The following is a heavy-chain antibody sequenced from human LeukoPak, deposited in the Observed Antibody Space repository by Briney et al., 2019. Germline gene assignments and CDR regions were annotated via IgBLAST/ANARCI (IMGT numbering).Heavy chain of an antibody. J-gene: IGHJ6*02. D-gene: IGHD2-2*02. CDR3: ASNHIVVVPAAIDDYYYGMDV. CDR1: GFTFSDYY. CDR2: ISSSGSTI. V-gene: IGHV3-11*01. Sequence: GGSLRLSCAASGFTFSDYYMSWIRQAPGKGLEWVSYISSSGSTIYYADSVKGRFTISRDNAKNSLYLQMNSLRAEDTAVYYCASNHIVVVPAAIDDYYYGMDVWGQGTTVTVSS.